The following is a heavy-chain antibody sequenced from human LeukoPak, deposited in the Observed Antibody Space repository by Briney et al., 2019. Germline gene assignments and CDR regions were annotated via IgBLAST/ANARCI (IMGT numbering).Heavy chain of an antibody. CDR3: AKDVRWGAINYFDY. CDR2: IKQDGNEK. V-gene: IGHV3-7*03. D-gene: IGHD3-16*01. CDR1: GFTFRTYW. Sequence: GGSLRLSCAASGFTFRTYWMSWVRQAPGKGLEWVANIKQDGNEKYYVDSVKGRFTISRDNSKNSLDLQMNSLRAEDTAVYYCAKDVRWGAINYFDYWGQGTLVTVSS. J-gene: IGHJ4*02.